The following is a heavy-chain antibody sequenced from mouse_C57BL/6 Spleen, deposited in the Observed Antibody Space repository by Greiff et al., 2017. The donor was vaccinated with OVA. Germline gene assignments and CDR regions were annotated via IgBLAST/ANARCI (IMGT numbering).Heavy chain of an antibody. V-gene: IGHV1-15*01. CDR3: TRPSRFAY. J-gene: IGHJ3*01. Sequence: QVQLQQSGAELVRPGASVTLSCKASGYTFTDYEMHWVKQTPVHGLEWIGAIEPETGGNAYNQKFKGKAILTANKASSTAYMELRSLTSEVSAVYYCTRPSRFAYWGQGTLVTVSA. D-gene: IGHD6-1*01. CDR1: GYTFTDYE. CDR2: IEPETGGN.